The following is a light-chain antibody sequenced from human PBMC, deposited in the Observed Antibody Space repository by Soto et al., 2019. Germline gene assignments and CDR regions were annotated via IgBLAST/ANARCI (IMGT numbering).Light chain of an antibody. J-gene: IGKJ1*01. Sequence: EMVLTQSPGTLSLSPGERATLSSSASQSVSSSNLACYQQKAGQAPRLLMFDTSSRATGIPDRFSGSGSGTDFTLTISRLEPEDFAVYYCQQYGNSPQTFGQGTKVEIK. CDR1: QSVSSSN. CDR2: DTS. V-gene: IGKV3-20*01. CDR3: QQYGNSPQT.